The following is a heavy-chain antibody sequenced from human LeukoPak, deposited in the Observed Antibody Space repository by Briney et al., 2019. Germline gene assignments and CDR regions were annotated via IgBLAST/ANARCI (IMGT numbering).Heavy chain of an antibody. J-gene: IGHJ4*02. CDR2: IHRDGRT. D-gene: IGHD3-9*01. CDR1: GVSISSSEW. Sequence: PSGTLSLTRAVSGVSISSSEWWIWVRQPPGQGLEWIGEIHRDGRTRYNPSLKSRVTMSMDYSKNQFSLSVTSVTAADTAIYYCGKTDIYSNPIDYWGPGSLVTVSS. V-gene: IGHV4-4*02. CDR3: GKTDIYSNPIDY.